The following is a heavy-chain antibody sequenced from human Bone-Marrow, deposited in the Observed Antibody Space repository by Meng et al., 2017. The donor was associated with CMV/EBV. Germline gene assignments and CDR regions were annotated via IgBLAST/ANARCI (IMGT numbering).Heavy chain of an antibody. Sequence: GESLKISCAASGFTFSSYWMSWVRQAPGKGLEWVANIKQDGSEKYYVDSVKGRFTISRDNAKNSLYLQMNSLRAEDTAVYYCARDWYSSSWYDHGGMDVWGQGTTVTVSS. CDR2: IKQDGSEK. D-gene: IGHD6-13*01. CDR3: ARDWYSSSWYDHGGMDV. V-gene: IGHV3-7*01. J-gene: IGHJ6*02. CDR1: GFTFSSYW.